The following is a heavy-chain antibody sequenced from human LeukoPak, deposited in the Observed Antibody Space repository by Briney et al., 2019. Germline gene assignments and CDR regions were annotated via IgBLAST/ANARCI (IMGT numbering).Heavy chain of an antibody. CDR1: GFTFDDYA. J-gene: IGHJ4*02. D-gene: IGHD3-22*01. CDR3: AKDSRIVVGPIDY. CDR2: ISWNSGSI. Sequence: GGSLGLSCAASGFTFDDYAMHWVRQAPGRGLEWVSGISWNSGSIGYADSVKGRFTISRDNAKNSLYLQMNRLRAEDTALYYCAKDSRIVVGPIDYWGQGTLVTVSS. V-gene: IGHV3-9*01.